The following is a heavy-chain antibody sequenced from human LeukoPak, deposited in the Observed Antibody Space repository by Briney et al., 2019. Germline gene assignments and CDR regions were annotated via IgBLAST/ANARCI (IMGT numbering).Heavy chain of an antibody. CDR2: IIPILGIA. CDR1: GYTFISYG. V-gene: IGHV1-69*04. J-gene: IGHJ5*02. CDR3: ASVLSGIAVAGSFDP. D-gene: IGHD6-19*01. Sequence: SVKVSCKASGYTFISYGISWVRQAPGQGLEWMGRIIPILGIANYAQKFQGRVTITADKSTSTAHMELSSLRSEDTAVYYCASVLSGIAVAGSFDPWGQGTLVTVSS.